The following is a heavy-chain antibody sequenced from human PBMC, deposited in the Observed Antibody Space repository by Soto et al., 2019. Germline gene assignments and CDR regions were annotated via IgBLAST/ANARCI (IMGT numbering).Heavy chain of an antibody. D-gene: IGHD3-3*01. Sequence: PGESLKISCQGSGYSFTSYWISWVRQMPGKGLEWMGRIDPSDSYTNYSPSFQGHVTISADKSISTAYLQWSSLKASDTAMYYCATVNTFWSGYYTPLARYYYYGMDVWGQGTSVTVSS. J-gene: IGHJ6*02. CDR1: GYSFTSYW. CDR3: ATVNTFWSGYYTPLARYYYYGMDV. CDR2: IDPSDSYT. V-gene: IGHV5-10-1*01.